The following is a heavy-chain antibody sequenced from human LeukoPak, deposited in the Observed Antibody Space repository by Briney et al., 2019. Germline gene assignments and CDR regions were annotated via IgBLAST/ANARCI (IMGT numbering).Heavy chain of an antibody. D-gene: IGHD1-26*01. CDR1: GFTFSDYY. Sequence: GGSLRLSCAASGFTFSDYYMSWIRQAPGKGLKWVSYVSSGSSTIYYADSVKGRFTVSRDNGKRSLYLHMNSLRAEDTAMYYCAKDWGQRGVGASLGHWGQGTLVIVSS. J-gene: IGHJ4*02. CDR2: VSSGSSTI. V-gene: IGHV3-11*04. CDR3: AKDWGQRGVGASLGH.